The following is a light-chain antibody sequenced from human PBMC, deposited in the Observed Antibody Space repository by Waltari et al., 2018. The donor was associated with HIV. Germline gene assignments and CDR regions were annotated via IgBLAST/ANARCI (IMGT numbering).Light chain of an antibody. J-gene: IGLJ3*02. CDR2: GNS. CDR3: QSYDSSLSGSV. CDR1: SSNIAAGSD. Sequence: QSVLTLPPSVSRAPAQTPTISCPGISSNIAAGSDAHWYQQLPATAPKLLIYGNSNRRSGVPVRFSVSESGTAASLAITGLQAEDEADDYCQSYDSSLSGSVFGGGTKLTVL. V-gene: IGLV1-40*01.